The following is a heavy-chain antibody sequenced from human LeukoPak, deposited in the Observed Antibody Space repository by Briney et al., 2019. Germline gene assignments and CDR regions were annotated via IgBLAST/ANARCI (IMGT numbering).Heavy chain of an antibody. CDR1: GGSMNSYY. CDR3: ARGYSYYNY. V-gene: IGHV4-59*08. CDR2: FYSSGGT. Sequence: PSETLSLTCTASGGSMNSYYWSWIRQPPGKGLDWFGYFYSSGGTNLNPSLKSRLTIAVDTSKNQFSLKLSSVTAADTAVYYCARGYSYYNYWGQGTLVTVSS. J-gene: IGHJ4*02. D-gene: IGHD4-11*01.